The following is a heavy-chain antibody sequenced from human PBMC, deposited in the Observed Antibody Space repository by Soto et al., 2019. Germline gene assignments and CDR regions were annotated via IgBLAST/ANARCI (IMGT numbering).Heavy chain of an antibody. V-gene: IGHV1-69*08. CDR2: IVPVAGIA. J-gene: IGHJ4*02. CDR3: ARDRISDYVPLDY. D-gene: IGHD4-17*01. CDR1: GGTFSTYT. Sequence: QVQLVQSGAEGKKPGSSVKVSCKASGGTFSTYTISWVRQAPGQGLEWMGRIVPVAGIANNAQKFQGRVTITADKSTSTAYMELSSLTSEDTAVYYCARDRISDYVPLDYWGQGTLLTVTS.